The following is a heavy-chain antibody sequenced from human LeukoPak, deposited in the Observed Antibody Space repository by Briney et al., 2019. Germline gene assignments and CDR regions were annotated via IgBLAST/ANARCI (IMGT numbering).Heavy chain of an antibody. CDR2: IYYSGST. CDR1: GGSISSSSYY. D-gene: IGHD5-12*01. Sequence: PSETLSLTCTVSGGSISSSSYYWGWIRQPPGKGLEWIGSIYYSGSTYYNPSLKSRVTISVDRSKNQFSLKLSSVTAADTAVYYCARGSGSDPLFDPWGQGTLVTVSS. V-gene: IGHV4-39*07. J-gene: IGHJ5*02. CDR3: ARGSGSDPLFDP.